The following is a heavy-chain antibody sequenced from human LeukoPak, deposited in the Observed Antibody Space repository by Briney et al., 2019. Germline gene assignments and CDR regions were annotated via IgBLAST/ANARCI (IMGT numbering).Heavy chain of an antibody. CDR2: IYHSGST. CDR3: ATKTAAGNYYYYYMDV. D-gene: IGHD6-13*01. J-gene: IGHJ6*03. CDR1: GYSISSGYY. Sequence: TSETPSLTCAVSGYSISSGYYWGWIRQPPGKGLEWIGSIYHSGSTHYNPSLKSRVTISVDTSKNQFSLKLSSVTAADTAVYYCATKTAAGNYYYYYMDVWGKGTTVTVSS. V-gene: IGHV4-38-2*01.